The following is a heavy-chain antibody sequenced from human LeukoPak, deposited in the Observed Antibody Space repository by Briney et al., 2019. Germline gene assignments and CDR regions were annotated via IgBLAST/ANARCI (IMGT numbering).Heavy chain of an antibody. CDR2: FDPEDGET. CDR1: GYTLTELS. V-gene: IGHV1-24*01. Sequence: ASVKVSCKVSGYTLTELSMHWVRQAPGKGLEWMGGFDPEDGETIYAQKFQGIVTMTEDTSTDTAYMELSSLRSEDTAVYYCATPGNGNLPPGLRYWGQGTLVTVSS. J-gene: IGHJ4*02. CDR3: ATPGNGNLPPGLRY. D-gene: IGHD4-23*01.